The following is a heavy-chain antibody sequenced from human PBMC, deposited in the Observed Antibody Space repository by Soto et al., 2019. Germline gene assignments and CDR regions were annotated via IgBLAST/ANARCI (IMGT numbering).Heavy chain of an antibody. J-gene: IGHJ4*02. V-gene: IGHV4-31*03. CDR3: ARGRGYSYGPYYFDY. CDR1: CGSISSEGYY. Sequence: SETLSLTCTVSCGSISSEGYYWSWFRQLPGKGLEWIGDIYYSGTTYHNPSLRSRLTISGDASKNQFSLKLSSVTAADTALYYCARGRGYSYGPYYFDYWGQGTLVTVSS. D-gene: IGHD5-18*01. CDR2: IYYSGTT.